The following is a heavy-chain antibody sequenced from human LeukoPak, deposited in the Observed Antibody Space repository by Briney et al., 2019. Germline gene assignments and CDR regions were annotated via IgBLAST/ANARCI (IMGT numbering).Heavy chain of an antibody. J-gene: IGHJ4*02. D-gene: IGHD3-3*01. CDR2: IYYSGST. Sequence: SETLSLTCTVSGGSISSYYWSWIRQPPGKGLEWIGYIYYSGSTNYNPSLKSRVTISADTSKNQFSLKLSSVTAADTAVYYCARVKQYYDFWSEVGGYYFDYWGQGTLVTVSS. CDR3: ARVKQYYDFWSEVGGYYFDY. V-gene: IGHV4-59*01. CDR1: GGSISSYY.